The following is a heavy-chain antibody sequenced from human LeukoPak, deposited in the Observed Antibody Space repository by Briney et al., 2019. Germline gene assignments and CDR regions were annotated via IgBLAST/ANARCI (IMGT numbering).Heavy chain of an antibody. V-gene: IGHV4-59*01. CDR2: IYYSGST. CDR1: GGSISSYY. Sequence: SETLSLTCTVSGGSISSYYWSWIRQPPGKGLEWIGYIYYSGSTNYNPSLKSRVTISVDTSKNQFSLKLSSVTAADTAVYYCARLRAGYFDYWGQGTLVTVSS. CDR3: ARLRAGYFDY. D-gene: IGHD3-10*01. J-gene: IGHJ4*02.